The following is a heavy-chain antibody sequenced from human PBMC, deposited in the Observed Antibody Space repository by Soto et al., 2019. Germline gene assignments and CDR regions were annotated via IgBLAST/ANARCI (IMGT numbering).Heavy chain of an antibody. Sequence: GGSLRLSCAASGFTFSSYAMSWVRQAPGKGLEWVSAISGSGGSTYYADSVKGRFTISRDNSKNTLYLQMNSLRAEDTAVYYCAKDNGRATVTAGYGMDVWGQGTTVTVSS. V-gene: IGHV3-23*01. D-gene: IGHD4-17*01. CDR3: AKDNGRATVTAGYGMDV. CDR2: ISGSGGST. J-gene: IGHJ6*02. CDR1: GFTFSSYA.